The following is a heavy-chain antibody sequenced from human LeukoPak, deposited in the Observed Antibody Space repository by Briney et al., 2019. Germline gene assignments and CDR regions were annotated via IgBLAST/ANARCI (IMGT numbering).Heavy chain of an antibody. Sequence: SQTLSLTCAVSGGSISSGGYSWTWIRQPPGKGLEWIGRFHHGGSPSYNPSLQSRVTISADTSKNQFSLNLRSVTVADTAVYYCTRGLTTDKIDYWGQGTLVTVSS. CDR3: TRGLTTDKIDY. CDR2: FHHGGSP. V-gene: IGHV4-30-2*05. CDR1: GGSISSGGYS. D-gene: IGHD4-17*01. J-gene: IGHJ4*02.